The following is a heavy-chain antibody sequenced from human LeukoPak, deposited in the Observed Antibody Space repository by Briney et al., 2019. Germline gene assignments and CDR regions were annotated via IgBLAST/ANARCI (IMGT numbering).Heavy chain of an antibody. CDR1: GFTFNRFY. V-gene: IGHV3-64*04. D-gene: IGHD3-22*01. CDR3: AKAYDYYDSSFFDY. Sequence: GGSLRLSCSASGFTFNRFYLHWVRQAPGKGLEFVSHISSNGATTYYADSVKGRFTISRDNSKNTLYLQMNSLRAEGTAVYYCAKAYDYYDSSFFDYWGQGTLVTVSS. CDR2: ISSNGATT. J-gene: IGHJ4*02.